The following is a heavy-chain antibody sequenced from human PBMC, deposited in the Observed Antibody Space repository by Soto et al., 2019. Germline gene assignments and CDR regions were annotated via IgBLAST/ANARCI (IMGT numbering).Heavy chain of an antibody. Sequence: SETLSLTCTVSGGSISSYYWSWIRQPPGRGLEWIGYIYYSGSTNYNPSLKSRVTISVDTSKNQFSLKLSSVTAADTAVYYCARTRGCSSTSCYFDSWGRGTLVTVSS. CDR3: ARTRGCSSTSCYFDS. CDR2: IYYSGST. J-gene: IGHJ4*02. D-gene: IGHD2-2*01. V-gene: IGHV4-59*01. CDR1: GGSISSYY.